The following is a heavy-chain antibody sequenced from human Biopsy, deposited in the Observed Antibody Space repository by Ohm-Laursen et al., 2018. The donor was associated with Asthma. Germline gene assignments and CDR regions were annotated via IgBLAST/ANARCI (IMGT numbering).Heavy chain of an antibody. CDR3: ARTYFDFLTGQVNDAFAI. V-gene: IGHV1-2*06. D-gene: IGHD3-9*01. Sequence: ASVKVSCKASGYTFIGCHIHWMRQAPGQGLEWMGRINPSSGGTNYAQKFQGRVTMTRDTSISTAYMDLSSLRSEDTAVYYCARTYFDFLTGQVNDAFAIWGQGTVVTVSS. CDR2: INPSSGGT. J-gene: IGHJ3*02. CDR1: GYTFIGCH.